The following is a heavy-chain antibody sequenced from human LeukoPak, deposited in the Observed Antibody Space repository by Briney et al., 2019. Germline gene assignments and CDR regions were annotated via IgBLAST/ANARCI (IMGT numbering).Heavy chain of an antibody. J-gene: IGHJ6*02. CDR1: AFTFTTYT. CDR3: ASRYEVLTGMLADYYYAMDV. V-gene: IGHV3-21*01. Sequence: GRSLRLSCAASAFTFTTYTMNWVRHAPGKGLEWVSSISSSITYIYYTHSVEARLTISRDNTKNSLYLQMNSLRAEDMAVYYCASRYEVLTGMLADYYYAMDVWGQGTTVSVSS. D-gene: IGHD3-9*01. CDR2: ISSSITYI.